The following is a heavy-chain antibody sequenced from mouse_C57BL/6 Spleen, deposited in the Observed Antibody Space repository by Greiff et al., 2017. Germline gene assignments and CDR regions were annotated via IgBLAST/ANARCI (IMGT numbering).Heavy chain of an antibody. V-gene: IGHV1-55*01. Sequence: QVQLQQPGAELVKPGASVKMSCKASGYTFTSYWITWVKQRPGQGLEWIGDIYPGSGSTNYNEKFKSKATLTVDTSSSTAYMQLSSLTSEDSAVYYCAKETTVVGAMDYWGQGTSVTVSS. J-gene: IGHJ4*01. CDR2: IYPGSGST. D-gene: IGHD1-1*01. CDR1: GYTFTSYW. CDR3: AKETTVVGAMDY.